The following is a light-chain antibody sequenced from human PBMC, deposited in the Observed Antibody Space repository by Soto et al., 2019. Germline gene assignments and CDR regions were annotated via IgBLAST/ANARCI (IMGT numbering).Light chain of an antibody. J-gene: IGKJ1*01. CDR3: LQDYSYPLT. CDR1: QGIKND. Sequence: IQMTQSPSSLSASVGDRVTIACRASQGIKNDLGWYQQKPGKAPKLLIYAASSLQSGVPSRFSGSGSGTDFSLTISSLQPDDFATYYCLQDYSYPLTFGQGTKVDIK. V-gene: IGKV1-6*01. CDR2: AAS.